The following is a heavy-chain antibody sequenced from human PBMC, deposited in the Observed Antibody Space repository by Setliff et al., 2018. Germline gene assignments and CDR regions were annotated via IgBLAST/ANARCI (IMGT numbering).Heavy chain of an antibody. CDR2: IHSGGST. J-gene: IGHJ6*03. Sequence: SETLSLTCSVSGGSVTTSRYYWSWIRQPAGKGLEWIGRIHSGGSTKFNPSLESRVTMSVDTSKNQFSLKLTSVTAADTAVYYCARAYSYYYYYMDVWGKGTTVT. CDR3: ARAYSYYYYYMDV. D-gene: IGHD4-4*01. V-gene: IGHV4-61*02. CDR1: GGSVTTSRYY.